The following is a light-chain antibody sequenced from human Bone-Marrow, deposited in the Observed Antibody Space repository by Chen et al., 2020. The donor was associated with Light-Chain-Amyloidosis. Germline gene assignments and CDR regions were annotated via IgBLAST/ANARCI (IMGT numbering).Light chain of an antibody. CDR1: SSDVGGDNH. CDR3: SAYTITNTLV. CDR2: EVT. Sequence: QSALTQPASVSGSPGPSNTMSCTGPSSDVGGDNHVSWYNKNPDKAPKLMIYEVTTRPSWVPDRFSGSKSDNTAALTISVLQTEDEADYFCSAYTITNTLVFGSGTRVAVL. V-gene: IGLV2-14*01. J-gene: IGLJ1*01.